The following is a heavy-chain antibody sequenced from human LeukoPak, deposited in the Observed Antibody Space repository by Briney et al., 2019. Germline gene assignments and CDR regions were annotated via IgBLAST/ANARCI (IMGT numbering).Heavy chain of an antibody. CDR2: ISYDGSNK. CDR1: GFTFSSYG. CDR3: AKSQGNYYFEY. V-gene: IGHV3-30*18. D-gene: IGHD1-7*01. J-gene: IGHJ4*02. Sequence: GGSLRLSCAASGFTFSSYGMHWVRQAPGKGLEWVAVISYDGSNKYYADSVKGRFTISRDNSKNTLYLQMNSLGAEDTAVFYCAKSQGNYYFEYWGRGTLVTVSS.